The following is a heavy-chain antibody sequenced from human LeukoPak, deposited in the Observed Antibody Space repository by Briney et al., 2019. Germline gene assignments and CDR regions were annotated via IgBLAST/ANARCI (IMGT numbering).Heavy chain of an antibody. CDR3: ARGGDYYDSSGYPSPFYYFDY. CDR1: GYTFTSYG. D-gene: IGHD3-22*01. Sequence: PGASVKVSCKASGYTFTSYGISWVRQAPGQGLEWMGWISAYNGNTNYAQKLQGGVTMTTDTSTSTAYMELRSLRSDDTAVYYGARGGDYYDSSGYPSPFYYFDYWGQGTLVTVSS. V-gene: IGHV1-18*01. J-gene: IGHJ4*02. CDR2: ISAYNGNT.